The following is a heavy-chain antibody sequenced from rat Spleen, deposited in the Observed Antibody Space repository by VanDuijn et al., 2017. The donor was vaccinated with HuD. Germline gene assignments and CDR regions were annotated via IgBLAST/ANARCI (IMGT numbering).Heavy chain of an antibody. J-gene: IGHJ3*01. V-gene: IGHV2-6*01. CDR1: GFSLTSYT. D-gene: IGHD5-1*01. Sequence: QVQLKESGPGPVQPSQTLSLACTVSGFSLTSYTISWVRQPPGKGLEWIAAMLTGGNTYYNPALKSRLSISRDTSKSQVFLKMNILQTEDTAMYFCARGWERFAYWGQGTLVTVSS. CDR2: MLTGGNT. CDR3: ARGWERFAY.